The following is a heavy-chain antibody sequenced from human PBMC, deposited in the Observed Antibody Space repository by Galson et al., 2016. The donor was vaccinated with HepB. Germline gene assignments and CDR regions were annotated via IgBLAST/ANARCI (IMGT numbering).Heavy chain of an antibody. CDR1: GYTFTNFP. CDR2: INGGNGNT. J-gene: IGHJ5*02. D-gene: IGHD2-2*01. CDR3: AREPLGIPAANTWFDP. Sequence: SVKVSCKASGYTFTNFPIHWVRQAPGQRLEWMGWINGGNGNTEYSRKFQGRVTITRDTSASTAYMELSSLRSDDTAVYYCAREPLGIPAANTWFDPWGQGTLVTVSS. V-gene: IGHV1-3*01.